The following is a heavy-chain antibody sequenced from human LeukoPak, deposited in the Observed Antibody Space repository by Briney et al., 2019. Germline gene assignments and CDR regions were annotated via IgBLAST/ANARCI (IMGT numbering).Heavy chain of an antibody. J-gene: IGHJ5*02. D-gene: IGHD6-13*01. CDR1: GFTFSTHW. CDR3: AKDRNSSSWYWFDP. CDR2: IRHDGSEK. V-gene: IGHV3-7*05. Sequence: PGGSLRLSCAASGFTFSTHWMNWVRQAPGKGLEWVANIRHDGSEKYYVDSVKGRFTISRDNAKNSLYLQMNSLRAEDTAVYYCAKDRNSSSWYWFDPWGQGTLVTVSS.